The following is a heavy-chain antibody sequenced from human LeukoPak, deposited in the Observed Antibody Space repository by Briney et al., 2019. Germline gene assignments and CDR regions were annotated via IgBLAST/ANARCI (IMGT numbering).Heavy chain of an antibody. V-gene: IGHV3-21*01. CDR1: GFNFISDS. D-gene: IGHD3-10*01. CDR3: ARAMVRGVNDY. Sequence: TGGSLRLSCAASGFNFISDSINWVRQALGKGLEWVPSISSSSVYIYYADSVKGRFTISRDNAKSSLYPQMSSLRAEDTAVYYCARAMVRGVNDYWGQGTLVTVSS. CDR2: ISSSSVYI. J-gene: IGHJ4*02.